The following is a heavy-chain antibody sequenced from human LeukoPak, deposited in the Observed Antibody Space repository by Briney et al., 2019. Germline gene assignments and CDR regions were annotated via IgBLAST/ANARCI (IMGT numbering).Heavy chain of an antibody. CDR2: IYSGGST. CDR3: AKDWGFQFASGSYCEY. Sequence: GGSLRLSCAASGFTVSSNYMSWVRQAPGKGLEWVSVIYSGGSTYYADSVKGRFTISRDNSKNTLYLQMNSLRAEDTAVYYCAKDWGFQFASGSYCEYWGRGTLVTVSS. J-gene: IGHJ4*02. CDR1: GFTVSSNY. D-gene: IGHD3-10*01. V-gene: IGHV3-53*05.